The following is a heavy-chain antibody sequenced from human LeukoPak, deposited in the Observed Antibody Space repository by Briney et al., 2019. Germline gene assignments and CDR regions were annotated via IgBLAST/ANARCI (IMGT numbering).Heavy chain of an antibody. D-gene: IGHD2-15*01. V-gene: IGHV4-59*11. Sequence: ASETLSVTCTVSGGSFSSHYWSWIRQPPGKGLEWLGYIYYSGSTNYNPSLKSRVTISVDTSKNQFSLKLSSVTAADTAVYYCARDRVGYCSGGSCYYYGMDVWGQGTTVTVSS. CDR1: GGSFSSHY. CDR2: IYYSGST. CDR3: ARDRVGYCSGGSCYYYGMDV. J-gene: IGHJ6*02.